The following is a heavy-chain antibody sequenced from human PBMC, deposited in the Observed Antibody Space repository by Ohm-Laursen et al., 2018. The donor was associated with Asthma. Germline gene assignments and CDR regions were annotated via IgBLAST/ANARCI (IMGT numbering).Heavy chain of an antibody. CDR1: GFTFRDYY. J-gene: IGHJ4*02. D-gene: IGHD3-3*01. CDR3: ASFGWGYYFDY. Sequence: SLRLSCAASGFTFRDYYMSWIRQAPGKGLECVSYITSTSSTIYADSVKGRFTISRDNAKNSLSLQMNSLRAEDTAVYYCASFGWGYYFDYWGQGTLVTVSS. CDR2: ITSTSST. V-gene: IGHV3-11*06.